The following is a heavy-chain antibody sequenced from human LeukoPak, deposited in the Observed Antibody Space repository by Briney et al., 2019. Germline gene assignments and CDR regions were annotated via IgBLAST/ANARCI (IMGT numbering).Heavy chain of an antibody. CDR3: ARVGPPRNYYGSGSSEYYFDY. CDR1: GGSISSYY. D-gene: IGHD3-10*01. J-gene: IGHJ4*02. Sequence: RSSETLSLTCTVSGGSISSYYWSWIRQPPGKGLEWIGYIYYSGSTNYNPSLKSRVTISVDTSKNQFSLKLSSVTAADTAVYYCARVGPPRNYYGSGSSEYYFDYWGQGTLVTVSS. V-gene: IGHV4-59*08. CDR2: IYYSGST.